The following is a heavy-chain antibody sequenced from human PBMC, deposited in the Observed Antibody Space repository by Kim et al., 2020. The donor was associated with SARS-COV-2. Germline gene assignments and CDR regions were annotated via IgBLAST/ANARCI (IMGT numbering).Heavy chain of an antibody. Sequence: ASVKVSCKASGYTFTSYYMHWVRQAPGQGLEWMGIINPSGGSTSYAQKFQGRVTMTRDTSTSTVYMELSSLRSEDTAVYYCARDRDRFSPPGADAFDIWGQGTMVTVSS. CDR2: INPSGGST. CDR1: GYTFTSYY. D-gene: IGHD3-3*02. CDR3: ARDRDRFSPPGADAFDI. J-gene: IGHJ3*02. V-gene: IGHV1-46*01.